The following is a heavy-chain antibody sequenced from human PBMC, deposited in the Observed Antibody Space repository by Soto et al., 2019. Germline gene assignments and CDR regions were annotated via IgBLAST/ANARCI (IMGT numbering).Heavy chain of an antibody. CDR1: GFTSSSYA. V-gene: IGHV3-23*01. CDR3: ATVPMTTVVTR. CDR2: ISGSGGST. J-gene: IGHJ4*02. Sequence: PGGSLRLSCAASGFTSSSYAMSWVRQAPGKGLEWVSAISGSGGSTYYADSVKGRFTISRDNSKNTLYLQMNRLRAEDTAVYYCATVPMTTVVTRWGQGTLVTVSS. D-gene: IGHD4-17*01.